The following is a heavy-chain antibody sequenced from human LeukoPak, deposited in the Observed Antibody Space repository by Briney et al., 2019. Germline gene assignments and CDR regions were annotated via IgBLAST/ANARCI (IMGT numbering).Heavy chain of an antibody. J-gene: IGHJ6*03. D-gene: IGHD2-2*01. Sequence: ASVKVSCKASGYTFTSYYMHWVRQAPGQGLEWMGIINPSGGSTSYAQKFQGRVTMTRDTSTSTVYMELSSLRAEDTAVYYCAKVRRCSSTSCRNYYYYMDVWGKGTTVTVSS. V-gene: IGHV1-46*01. CDR1: GYTFTSYY. CDR3: AKVRRCSSTSCRNYYYYMDV. CDR2: INPSGGST.